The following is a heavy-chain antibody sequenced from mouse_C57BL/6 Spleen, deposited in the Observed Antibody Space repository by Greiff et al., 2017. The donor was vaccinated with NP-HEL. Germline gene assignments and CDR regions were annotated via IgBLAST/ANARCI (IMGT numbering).Heavy chain of an antibody. D-gene: IGHD2-1*01. CDR3: TGGVYYGNYFDY. CDR1: GFTFSDAW. V-gene: IGHV6-6*01. CDR2: IRNKANNHAT. J-gene: IGHJ2*01. Sequence: EVMLVESGGGLVQPGGSMKLSCAASGFTFSDAWMDWVRQSPEKGLEWVAEIRNKANNHATYYAESVKGRFTISRDDSKSSVYLQMNSLRAEDTGIYYCTGGVYYGNYFDYWGQGTTLTVSS.